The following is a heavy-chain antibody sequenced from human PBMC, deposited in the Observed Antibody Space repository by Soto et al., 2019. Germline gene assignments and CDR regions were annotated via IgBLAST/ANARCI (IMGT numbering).Heavy chain of an antibody. V-gene: IGHV1-18*01. CDR1: GYIFISYG. J-gene: IGHJ1*01. D-gene: IGHD3-10*01. Sequence: ASVKVSCKASGYIFISYGISWVRQAPGQGLEWMGRISPYNGNTNYAQNLQGRVTMTPVTSTSTAYMELRSLRSDDTAVYYCARDLDGSGSYYTEHWG. CDR3: ARDLDGSGSYYTEH. CDR2: ISPYNGNT.